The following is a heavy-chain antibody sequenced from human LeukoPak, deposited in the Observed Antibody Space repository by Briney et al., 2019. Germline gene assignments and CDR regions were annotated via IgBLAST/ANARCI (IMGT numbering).Heavy chain of an antibody. D-gene: IGHD3-16*02. CDR1: GGSISSGYY. CDR2: IYHSGST. V-gene: IGHV4-38-2*01. Sequence: PSQTLSLTCAVSGGSISSGYYWGWIRQPPGKGLEWIGSIYHSGSTYYNPSLKSRVTISVDTSKNQFSLKLSSVTAADTAVYYCARVPYDYVWGSYRYLVDYWGQGTLVTVSS. J-gene: IGHJ4*02. CDR3: ARVPYDYVWGSYRYLVDY.